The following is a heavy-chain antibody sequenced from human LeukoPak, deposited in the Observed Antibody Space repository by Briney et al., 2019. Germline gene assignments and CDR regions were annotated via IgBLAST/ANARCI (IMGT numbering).Heavy chain of an antibody. CDR1: GDSINDHY. V-gene: IGHV4-4*09. D-gene: IGHD2-21*02. J-gene: IGHJ6*03. CDR2: IYSSVSS. CDR3: ARQTCRGVHCYRVDQLYYMDV. Sequence: SETLSLTCTVSGDSINDHYWSWIRRPPGGGLEWLGYIYSSVSSNDNPSLKSRLSISIDTSKSQLSLRLTPVTAADTGVYYCARQTCRGVHCYRVDQLYYMDVWGKGTTVTVSS.